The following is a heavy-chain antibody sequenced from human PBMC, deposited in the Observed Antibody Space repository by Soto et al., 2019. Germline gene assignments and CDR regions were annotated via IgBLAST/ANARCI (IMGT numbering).Heavy chain of an antibody. Sequence: ASVKVSCKASGYTFTSYYMHWVRQAPGQGLEWMGIINPSGGSTSYAQKFQGRVTMTRDTSTSTVSMELSSLRSEDTAVYYCAPDPRRRDGYYYYGMDVWGQGTTATVSS. CDR2: INPSGGST. J-gene: IGHJ6*02. CDR1: GYTFTSYY. CDR3: APDPRRRDGYYYYGMDV. V-gene: IGHV1-46*01.